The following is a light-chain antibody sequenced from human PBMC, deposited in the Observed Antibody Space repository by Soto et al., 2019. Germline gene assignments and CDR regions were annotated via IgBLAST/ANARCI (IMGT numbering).Light chain of an antibody. CDR2: GAS. CDR3: QQYGSLPLT. V-gene: IGKV3-15*01. Sequence: EIVMTQSPATLSVSPGERATLSCRASQSVSSNLAWYQQKPGQAPRLLIYGASTRATGIPARFSGSGSGTEFTLTISSLQSEDFALYYCQQYGSLPLTFGGGTRVEIK. J-gene: IGKJ4*01. CDR1: QSVSSN.